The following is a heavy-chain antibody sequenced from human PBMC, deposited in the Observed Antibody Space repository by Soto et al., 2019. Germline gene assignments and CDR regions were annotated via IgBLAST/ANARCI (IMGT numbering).Heavy chain of an antibody. D-gene: IGHD2-21*01. J-gene: IGHJ4*02. V-gene: IGHV3-23*01. CDR3: AKDAVYNDGLWLMDS. CDR2: MTGSGATI. Sequence: GGSLRLSCAASGFTISTFAMTWVRQAPGKGLESVCGMTGSGATIHYADSVRGRFTISKDNSKNVLFLQMDYLRDEDTAIYYCAKDAVYNDGLWLMDSWGQGTLVTVSS. CDR1: GFTISTFA.